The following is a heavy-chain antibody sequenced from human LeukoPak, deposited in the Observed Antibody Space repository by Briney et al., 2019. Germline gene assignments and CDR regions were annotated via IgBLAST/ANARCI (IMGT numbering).Heavy chain of an antibody. V-gene: IGHV3-23*01. Sequence: GGSLRLSCAASGFTFSSYAMSWVRQAPGKGLEWVSAISGSGGSTYYADSVKGRITISRDNSKNTLYLQMNSLRAEDTAVYYCAKSGISSGWYYFDYWGQGTLVTVSS. CDR3: AKSGISSGWYYFDY. D-gene: IGHD6-19*01. CDR1: GFTFSSYA. CDR2: ISGSGGST. J-gene: IGHJ4*02.